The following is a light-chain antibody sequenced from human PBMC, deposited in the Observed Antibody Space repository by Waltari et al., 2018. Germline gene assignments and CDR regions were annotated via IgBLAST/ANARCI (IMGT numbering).Light chain of an antibody. CDR1: QGISSA. CDR3: QQFNSYPHGIT. J-gene: IGKJ5*01. CDR2: DAS. Sequence: AIQLTQSPSSLSASVGDRVTITCRASQGISSALAWYQQKPGKAPKLLIYDASSLESGVPSRFSDSGSGTDFTLTISSLQPEDFATYYCQQFNSYPHGITFGQGTRLEIK. V-gene: IGKV1-13*02.